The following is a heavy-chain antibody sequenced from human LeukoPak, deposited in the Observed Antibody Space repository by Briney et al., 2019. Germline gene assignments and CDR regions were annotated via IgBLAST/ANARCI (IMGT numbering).Heavy chain of an antibody. CDR2: IYTSGST. CDR1: GGSISSYY. V-gene: IGHV4-4*07. CDR3: ARGAKLYYYNYIDV. D-gene: IGHD4/OR15-4a*01. Sequence: PSETLSLTCTVSGGSISSYYWSWIRQPAGKGLEWIGRIYTSGSTNDNPSLKSRVTMSVATSKNQFSLQLSSVTAAGTAVYYCARGAKLYYYNYIDVWGKETTVTVSS. J-gene: IGHJ6*03.